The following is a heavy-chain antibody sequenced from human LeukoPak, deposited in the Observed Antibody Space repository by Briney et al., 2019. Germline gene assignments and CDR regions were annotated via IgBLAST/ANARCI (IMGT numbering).Heavy chain of an antibody. V-gene: IGHV3-21*01. CDR1: GFTFSSYS. CDR2: ISSSSSYI. CDR3: ARGGVGYSYGFDY. D-gene: IGHD5-18*01. Sequence: GGSLRLSCAASGFTFSSYSMNWVRQAPGKGLEWVSSISSSSSYIYYADSVKGRFTISRDNAKNSLYLQMNSLRAKDTAVYYCARGGVGYSYGFDYWGQGTLVTVSS. J-gene: IGHJ4*02.